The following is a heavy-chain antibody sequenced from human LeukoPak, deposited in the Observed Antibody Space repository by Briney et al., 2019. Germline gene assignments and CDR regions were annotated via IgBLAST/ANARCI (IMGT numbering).Heavy chain of an antibody. CDR3: ARDKGGYCRSTSCYIEERILNWFDP. J-gene: IGHJ5*02. V-gene: IGHV3-11*01. CDR1: GFTFSDYY. D-gene: IGHD2-2*02. Sequence: GGSLRLSCAASGFTFSDYYMSWIRQAPGKGLEWVSYISSSGSTIYYADSVKGRFTISRDNAKNSLYLQMNSLRAEDTAVYYCARDKGGYCRSTSCYIEERILNWFDPWGQGTLVTVSP. CDR2: ISSSGSTI.